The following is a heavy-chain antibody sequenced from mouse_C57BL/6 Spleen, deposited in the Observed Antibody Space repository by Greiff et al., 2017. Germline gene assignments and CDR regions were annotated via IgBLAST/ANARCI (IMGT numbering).Heavy chain of an antibody. V-gene: IGHV10-3*01. D-gene: IGHD1-1*01. CDR2: LRSKSSNYAT. CDR3: VRENYEDDAMDY. CDR1: GFTFNTYA. Sequence: EVKLMESGGGLVQPKGSLKLSCAASGFTFNTYAMHWVRQAPGKGLEWVARLRSKSSNYATYYADSVKDRFTISRDDSQSMLYLQMNNLKTEDTAMYYCVRENYEDDAMDYWGQGTSVTVSS. J-gene: IGHJ4*01.